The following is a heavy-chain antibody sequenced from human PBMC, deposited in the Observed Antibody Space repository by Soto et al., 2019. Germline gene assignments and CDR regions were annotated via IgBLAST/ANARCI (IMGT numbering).Heavy chain of an antibody. CDR1: GGSISSGGYY. CDR3: ARVHSSGWYAGY. J-gene: IGHJ4*02. D-gene: IGHD3-22*01. Sequence: PSETLSLTCTVSGGSISSGGYYWSWIRQHPGKGLEWIGYIYYSGSTYYNPSLKSRVTISVDTSKNQFSLKLSSVTAADTAVYYSARVHSSGWYAGYWGRGTLVTVSS. V-gene: IGHV4-31*03. CDR2: IYYSGST.